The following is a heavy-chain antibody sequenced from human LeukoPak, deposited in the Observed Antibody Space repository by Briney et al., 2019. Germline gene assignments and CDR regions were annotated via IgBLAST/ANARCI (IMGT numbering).Heavy chain of an antibody. J-gene: IGHJ4*02. Sequence: PGGSLRLSCAASGFTFNNYSMNWVRQAPGKGLEWVSSISNSSSYIYYADSVKGRFTISRDNAKNSLYLQMNSLRAEDTAVYYCARDWGNWDFDYWGQGTLVTVSS. D-gene: IGHD1-1*01. CDR1: GFTFNNYS. CDR3: ARDWGNWDFDY. CDR2: ISNSSSYI. V-gene: IGHV3-21*01.